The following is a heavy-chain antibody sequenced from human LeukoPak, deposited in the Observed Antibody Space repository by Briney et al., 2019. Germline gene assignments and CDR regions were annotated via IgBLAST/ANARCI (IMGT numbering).Heavy chain of an antibody. CDR3: AKASFDY. CDR1: GFTFSSYG. Sequence: GGSLRLSCAASGFTFSSYGMHWVRQAPGKGLEWVAVISYDGSNKYYADSVKGRFTISRDNSKNTLYLQMNSLRAEDTAAYYCAKASFDYWGQGTLVTVSS. J-gene: IGHJ4*02. CDR2: ISYDGSNK. V-gene: IGHV3-30*18.